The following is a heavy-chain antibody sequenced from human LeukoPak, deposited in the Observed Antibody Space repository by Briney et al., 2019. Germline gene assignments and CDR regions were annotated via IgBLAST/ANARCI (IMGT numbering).Heavy chain of an antibody. CDR2: INPNSGGT. CDR1: GYTFTGYY. D-gene: IGHD6-19*01. CDR3: AKGRPSAVAGHDAFDI. Sequence: ASVKVSCKISGYTFTGYYMHWVRQAPGQGLEWMGWINPNSGGTNYAQKFQGWVTMTRDTSISTAYMDLSRLRSDDTAVYYCAKGRPSAVAGHDAFDIWGQGTVVTVSS. J-gene: IGHJ3*02. V-gene: IGHV1-2*04.